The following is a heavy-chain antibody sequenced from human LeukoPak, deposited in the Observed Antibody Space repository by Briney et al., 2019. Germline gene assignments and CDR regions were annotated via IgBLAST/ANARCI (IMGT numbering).Heavy chain of an antibody. V-gene: IGHV3-66*01. CDR2: LYIGGST. J-gene: IGHJ4*02. Sequence: PGGSLTLSCAASGFSVSSNYMSWVRQAPGKGLECVSTLYIGGSTYYADSVKGRFTISRDNSKNTLFLQMNSLRADDTALYYCARGPGAWPSHFDNWGQGTLVTVSS. CDR3: ARGPGAWPSHFDN. CDR1: GFSVSSNY.